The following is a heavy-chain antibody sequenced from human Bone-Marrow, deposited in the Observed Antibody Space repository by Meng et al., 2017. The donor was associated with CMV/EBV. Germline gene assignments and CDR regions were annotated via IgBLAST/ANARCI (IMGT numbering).Heavy chain of an antibody. V-gene: IGHV3-30-3*01. J-gene: IGHJ6*02. D-gene: IGHD1-1*01. CDR2: ISYDGSNK. Sequence: GESLKISCAASGFTFSSYAMHWVRQAPGKGLEWVAVISYDGSNKYYADSVKGRFTISRDNAKNSLVLQMNSLRAEDTAFYYCARVDNAYYYYGVDVWGQGTTVTVSS. CDR1: GFTFSSYA. CDR3: ARVDNAYYYYGVDV.